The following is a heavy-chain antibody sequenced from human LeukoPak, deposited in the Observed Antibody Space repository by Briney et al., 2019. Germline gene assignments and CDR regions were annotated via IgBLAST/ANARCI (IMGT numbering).Heavy chain of an antibody. V-gene: IGHV1-46*01. CDR1: GYTFTSYY. CDR2: INPSGGST. J-gene: IGHJ5*02. Sequence: ASVKVSCKASGYTFTSYYIHWVRQAPGQGLEWMGIINPSGGSTSYAQKFQGRVTMTRDTSTSTVYMELSSLRSEDTAVYYCARSEWLVRGWFDPWGQGTLVTVSS. D-gene: IGHD6-19*01. CDR3: ARSEWLVRGWFDP.